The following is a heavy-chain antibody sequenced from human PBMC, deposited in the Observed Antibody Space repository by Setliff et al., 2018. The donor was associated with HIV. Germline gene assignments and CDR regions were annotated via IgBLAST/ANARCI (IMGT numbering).Heavy chain of an antibody. V-gene: IGHV3-74*01. CDR2: INPDGSST. D-gene: IGHD2-8*01. CDR3: ATDRFLVANY. Sequence: GGSLRLSCAVSGFTFSTYWMSWVRQAPGKGLVWVSRINPDGSSTFYADSVKGRFTVSRDNARNTLYLQMNSLRPDDTAVYYCATDRFLVANYWGPGTLVTVSS. CDR1: GFTFSTYW. J-gene: IGHJ4*02.